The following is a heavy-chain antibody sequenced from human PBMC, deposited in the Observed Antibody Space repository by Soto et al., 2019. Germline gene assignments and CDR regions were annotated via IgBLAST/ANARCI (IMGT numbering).Heavy chain of an antibody. Sequence: QVQLVQSGAEVKKPGSSVKVSCKASGGTCTGYYMHWVRQAPGQGLEWMGWINPNSGGTNYAQKFQGWVTMTRDTSISTAYMELSRLRSDDMAVYYCVRGCYYGSGSHGAYWGQGTLVTVSS. J-gene: IGHJ4*02. CDR3: VRGCYYGSGSHGAY. V-gene: IGHV1-2*04. CDR1: GGTCTGYY. CDR2: INPNSGGT. D-gene: IGHD3-10*01.